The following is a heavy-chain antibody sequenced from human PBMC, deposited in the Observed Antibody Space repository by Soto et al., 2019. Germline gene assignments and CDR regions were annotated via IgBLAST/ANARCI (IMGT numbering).Heavy chain of an antibody. Sequence: SETLSLTCTVSGDSIRNRNYYWAWIRQPPGKGLEWIVSRYDDASTFYNPSLKSRVTIFVDTSRNRLSLRVTSLTAADTAVYYCARGIYLGPSGYYLAFGGQGSRVTVS. CDR2: RYDDAST. CDR3: ARGIYLGPSGYYLAF. V-gene: IGHV4-39*01. J-gene: IGHJ4*02. D-gene: IGHD3-22*01. CDR1: GDSIRNRNYY.